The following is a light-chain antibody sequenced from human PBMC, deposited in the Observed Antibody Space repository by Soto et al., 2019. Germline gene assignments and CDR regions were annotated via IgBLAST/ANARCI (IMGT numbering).Light chain of an antibody. CDR2: GAS. Sequence: EIVLTQSPGTLSLSPGERATLSCRASQSVSNNYLAWHQQKPGQAPRLLIYGASNRATGIPDRFSGSGSGTDFTLTISRLEPEDFAVYYCQQYDSSGTFGQGTKVDIK. CDR3: QQYDSSGT. J-gene: IGKJ1*01. V-gene: IGKV3-20*01. CDR1: QSVSNNY.